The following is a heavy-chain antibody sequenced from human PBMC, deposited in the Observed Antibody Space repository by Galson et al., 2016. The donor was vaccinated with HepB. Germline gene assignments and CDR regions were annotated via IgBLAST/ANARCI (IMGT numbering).Heavy chain of an antibody. CDR3: ARKGLDP. CDR1: GYTFTSSG. Sequence: SCKASGYTFTSSGMHWVRQAPGQRLEWMGWINAGDGNTRYSQKFQGRVTITRDTSASTAYMELSSLRSEDTAVYYCARKGLDPWGQGTLVTVSS. J-gene: IGHJ5*02. V-gene: IGHV1-3*01. CDR2: INAGDGNT.